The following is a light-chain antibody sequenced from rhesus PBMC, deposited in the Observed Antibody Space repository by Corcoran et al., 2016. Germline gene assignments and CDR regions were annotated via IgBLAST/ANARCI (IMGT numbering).Light chain of an antibody. CDR2: KAS. Sequence: DIQMTQSPSSLSASVGDRVTITCRASENVNNYLNWYQQKPGKAPKLLIYKASTLQSGVPSRFSGSGSGTDYTFTSSSLQPEDVATYYCQHGYGTPLTFGGGTKVEIK. CDR3: QHGYGTPLT. V-gene: IGKV1-74*01. CDR1: ENVNNY. J-gene: IGKJ4*01.